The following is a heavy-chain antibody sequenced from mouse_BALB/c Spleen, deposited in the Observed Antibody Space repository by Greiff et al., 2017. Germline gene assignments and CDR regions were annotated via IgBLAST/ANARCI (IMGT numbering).Heavy chain of an antibody. J-gene: IGHJ4*01. Sequence: QVQLQQSGAELVRPGVSVKISCKGSGYTFTDYAMHWVKQSHAKSLEWIGVISTYYGDASYNQKFKGKATMTVDKSSSTAYMELARLTSEDSAIYYCARDAPEWYAMDYWGQGTSVTVSS. V-gene: IGHV1S137*01. CDR2: ISTYYGDA. CDR1: GYTFTDYA. D-gene: IGHD1-3*01. CDR3: ARDAPEWYAMDY.